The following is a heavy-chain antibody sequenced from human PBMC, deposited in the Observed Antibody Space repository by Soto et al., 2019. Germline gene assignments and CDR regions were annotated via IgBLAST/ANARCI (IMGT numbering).Heavy chain of an antibody. J-gene: IGHJ4*02. CDR2: ISCSGSST. D-gene: IGHD3-10*01. CDR1: GFTFSSYA. CDR3: VRGRKDYYGSGSYSGSFDY. V-gene: IGHV3-23*01. Sequence: GGSLRLSCAASGFTFSSYAMSWVRQAPEKGLEWVSAISCSGSSTYYADSVKGRVTISRDNSKNTLYLQMNSVRAEDRAVYYCVRGRKDYYGSGSYSGSFDYWGQGTLVTVSS.